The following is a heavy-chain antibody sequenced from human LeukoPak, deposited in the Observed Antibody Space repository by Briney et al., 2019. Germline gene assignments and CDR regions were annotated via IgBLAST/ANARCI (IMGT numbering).Heavy chain of an antibody. CDR3: ARVFAELTGDPNAFDI. CDR1: GYTFTSYY. J-gene: IGHJ3*02. D-gene: IGHD7-27*01. Sequence: ASVKVSCKASGYTFTSYYMHWVRQAPGQGLEWMGIINPSGGSTSYAQKFQGRVTMTRDTSTSTVYMELSSLRSEDTAVYYCARVFAELTGDPNAFDIWGQGTMVTVSS. V-gene: IGHV1-46*01. CDR2: INPSGGST.